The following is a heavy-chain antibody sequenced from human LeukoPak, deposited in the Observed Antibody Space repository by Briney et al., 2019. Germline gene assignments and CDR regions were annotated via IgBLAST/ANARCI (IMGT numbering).Heavy chain of an antibody. V-gene: IGHV3-74*01. D-gene: IGHD1-26*01. CDR2: INSDGSST. CDR3: ARGGVVGALPLDY. Sequence: GGSLRLSCAASGLTFSSYWMHWVRQAPGKGLVWVSRINSDGSSTSYADSVKGRFTISRDNAKNTLYLQMNSLRAEDTAVYYCARGGVVGALPLDYWGQGTLVTVSS. CDR1: GLTFSSYW. J-gene: IGHJ4*02.